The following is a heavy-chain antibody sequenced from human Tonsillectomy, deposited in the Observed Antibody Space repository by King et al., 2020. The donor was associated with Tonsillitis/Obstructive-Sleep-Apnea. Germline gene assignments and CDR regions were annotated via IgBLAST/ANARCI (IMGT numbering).Heavy chain of an antibody. CDR1: GYTFTGYY. CDR3: ARDNHYCTSTTCYANWFDS. V-gene: IGHV1-2*06. D-gene: IGHD2-2*01. J-gene: IGHJ5*01. Sequence: VQLVQSGAEVKKPGASVTVSCKASGYTFTGYYIHWVRQAPGQGLEWMGRINPNSGGTNYAQNFQGRVTITRDTPITTAYMGRSGLRSDDAAVYYCARDNHYCTSTTCYANWFDSWGQGTLVTVSS. CDR2: INPNSGGT.